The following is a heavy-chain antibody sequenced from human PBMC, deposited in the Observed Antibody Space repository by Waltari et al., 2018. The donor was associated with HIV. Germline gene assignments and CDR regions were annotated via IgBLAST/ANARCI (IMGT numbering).Heavy chain of an antibody. D-gene: IGHD3-10*01. V-gene: IGHV3-7*03. J-gene: IGHJ6*02. Sequence: RLSCAASGFTFSSYWMSWVRQAPGKGLEWVANIKQDGSEKYYVDSVKGRFTISRDNAKNSLYLQMNSLRAEDTAVYYCARDPAYYYGSGSYYPRKENYYGMDVWGQGTTVTVSS. CDR3: ARDPAYYYGSGSYYPRKENYYGMDV. CDR2: IKQDGSEK. CDR1: GFTFSSYW.